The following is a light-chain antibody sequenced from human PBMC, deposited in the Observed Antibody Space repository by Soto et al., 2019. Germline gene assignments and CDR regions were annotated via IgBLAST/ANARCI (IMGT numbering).Light chain of an antibody. J-gene: IGKJ5*01. CDR2: DAS. V-gene: IGKV3-11*01. CDR1: QSVSSY. Sequence: EIVLTQSPATLSLSPGERATLSCRASQSVSSYLGWYQQKPGQAPRLLIYDASNMATGIPARFSGSGSGTDFTLTISSLEPEDFAVYYCQQRSKWPITFGQGTRLEIK. CDR3: QQRSKWPIT.